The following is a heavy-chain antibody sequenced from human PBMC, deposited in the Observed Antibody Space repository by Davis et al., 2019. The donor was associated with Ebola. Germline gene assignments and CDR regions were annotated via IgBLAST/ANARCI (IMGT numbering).Heavy chain of an antibody. Sequence: GESLKISYKGSGYSFTSYWIGWVRQMPGKGLEWMGIIYPGDSDTRYSPSFQGQVTISADRSISTAYLQWSSLKASDTANYYCARQGPTYYYDSSGYSEFDYWSQGTLVTVSS. V-gene: IGHV5-51*01. CDR1: GYSFTSYW. CDR2: IYPGDSDT. J-gene: IGHJ4*02. D-gene: IGHD3-22*01. CDR3: ARQGPTYYYDSSGYSEFDY.